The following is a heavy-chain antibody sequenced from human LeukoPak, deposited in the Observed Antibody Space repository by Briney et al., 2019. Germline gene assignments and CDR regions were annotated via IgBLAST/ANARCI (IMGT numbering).Heavy chain of an antibody. CDR2: ISGSGIDT. CDR3: AKGDSGMVRRYYFDY. J-gene: IGHJ4*02. V-gene: IGHV3-23*01. Sequence: PGGSLRLSCVASGFTFSSSAMSWVRQAPGKGLNWVSVISGSGIDTYYADSVKGRLTISRDISKNTLYLQMNSLRAEDTAVYYCAKGDSGMVRRYYFDYWGQGTLVTVSS. CDR1: GFTFSSSA. D-gene: IGHD5-18*01.